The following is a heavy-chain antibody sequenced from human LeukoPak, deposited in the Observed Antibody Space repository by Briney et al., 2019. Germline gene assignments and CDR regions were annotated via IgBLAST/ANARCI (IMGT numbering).Heavy chain of an antibody. D-gene: IGHD3-22*01. J-gene: IGHJ5*02. CDR1: GDSIRSNNYY. Sequence: PSETLSLTCTVSGDSIRSNNYYWGWIRQPPGKGLEWIGYIYYSGSANYNPSLKSRVTISVDTSKNQFSLRLSSVTAADTAVYYCARAKYYYDSSGHKLNWFDPWGQGTLVTVSS. CDR3: ARAKYYYDSSGHKLNWFDP. V-gene: IGHV4-61*05. CDR2: IYYSGSA.